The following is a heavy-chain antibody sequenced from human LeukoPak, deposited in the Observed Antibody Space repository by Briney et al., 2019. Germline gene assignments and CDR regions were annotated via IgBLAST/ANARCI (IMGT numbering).Heavy chain of an antibody. CDR1: GFTFSSYT. D-gene: IGHD1-1*01. CDR3: ARVGTRAD. J-gene: IGHJ4*02. V-gene: IGHV3-21*01. CDR2: ISSSSNYI. Sequence: GGSLRLSCAASGFTFSSYTMNWVRQAPGKGLEWVSSISSSSNYIHYAESLKGRFTISRDDANNSLYLQMNSLRAEDTAVYYCARVGTRADWGQGTLVTVSS.